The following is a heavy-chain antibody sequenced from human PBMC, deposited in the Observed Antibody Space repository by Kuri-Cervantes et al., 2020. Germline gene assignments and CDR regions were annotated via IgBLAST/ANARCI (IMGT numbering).Heavy chain of an antibody. CDR2: MNPKSGST. CDR1: GYTFTTYD. Sequence: ASVKVSCKASGYTFTTYDINWVRQATGQGLEWMGWMNPKSGSTGYAQKFQGRVTMTRSTSISTAYMELSSLRSDDTAVYYCARDNRAAGNYFYYYMDVWGKGTTVTVSS. D-gene: IGHD6-13*01. V-gene: IGHV1-8*02. CDR3: ARDNRAAGNYFYYYMDV. J-gene: IGHJ6*03.